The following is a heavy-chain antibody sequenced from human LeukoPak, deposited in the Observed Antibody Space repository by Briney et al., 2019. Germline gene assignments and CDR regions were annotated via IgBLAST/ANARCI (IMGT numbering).Heavy chain of an antibody. V-gene: IGHV3-30-3*01. D-gene: IGHD5-18*01. J-gene: IGHJ4*02. Sequence: GGSLRLSCAGSGFSFSYYVMHWVRQAPGKGLEWVALIATDGGERYYADSVKGRFTISRDNSKNTLYVQMDSLRPEDTAIYYCARARGDSSPASRYFDYWGQGAPVTVSS. CDR2: IATDGGER. CDR3: ARARGDSSPASRYFDY. CDR1: GFSFSYYV.